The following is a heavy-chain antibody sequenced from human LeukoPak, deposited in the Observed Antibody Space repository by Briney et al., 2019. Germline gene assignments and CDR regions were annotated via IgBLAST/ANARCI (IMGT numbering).Heavy chain of an antibody. J-gene: IGHJ4*02. Sequence: GGSLRLSCAASGFTFSNYAMNWVRQAPGKGLGWVSVISGSVDSTYYADSVKGRFTISRDNSKNTLYLQMNSLRAEDTAVYYCAKRANYGDFDYWGQGTLVTVSS. CDR2: ISGSVDST. CDR3: AKRANYGDFDY. V-gene: IGHV3-23*01. D-gene: IGHD4-17*01. CDR1: GFTFSNYA.